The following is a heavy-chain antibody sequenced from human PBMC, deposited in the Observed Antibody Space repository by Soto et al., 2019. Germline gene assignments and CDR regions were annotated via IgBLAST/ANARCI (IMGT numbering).Heavy chain of an antibody. CDR2: ISYDGSNK. Sequence: GGSLRLSCAASGFTFSSYAMHWVRQAPGKGLEWVAVISYDGSNKYYADYVKGRFTISRDNSKNTLYLQMNSLRAEDTAVFYCARERGSSGWPYYFDYWGQGTLVTVSS. CDR3: ARERGSSGWPYYFDY. J-gene: IGHJ4*02. D-gene: IGHD6-19*01. CDR1: GFTFSSYA. V-gene: IGHV3-30-3*01.